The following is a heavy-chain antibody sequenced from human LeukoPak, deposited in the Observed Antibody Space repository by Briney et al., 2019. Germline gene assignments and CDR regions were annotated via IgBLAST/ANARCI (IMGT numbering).Heavy chain of an antibody. V-gene: IGHV3-7*01. J-gene: IGHJ4*02. CDR3: ATIVTATGTVY. CDR2: LNRDGSEK. Sequence: GGSLRLSCAASGFIFSNYWMTWVRQAPGKGLEWVANLNRDGSEKYYVDSVKGRFTISRHNAKNSLSLQMNSLRAGDTAVYYCATIVTATGTVYWGQGTLVTVSS. CDR1: GFIFSNYW. D-gene: IGHD6-13*01.